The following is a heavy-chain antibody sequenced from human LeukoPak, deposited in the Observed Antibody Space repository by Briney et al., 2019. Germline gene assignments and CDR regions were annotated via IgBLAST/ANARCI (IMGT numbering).Heavy chain of an antibody. V-gene: IGHV4-39*01. D-gene: IGHD1-26*01. J-gene: IGHJ5*02. CDR2: IYYSGST. CDR3: ARHEYSGSYYGLSWFDH. Sequence: SETLSLTCTVSGGSISSSGYYWGWIRQPPGKGLEWIASIYYSGSTYYNPSLKSRVTISVDTSKNQLSLKLSSLTAADTAVYYCARHEYSGSYYGLSWFDHWGQGTLVTVSS. CDR1: GGSISSSGYY.